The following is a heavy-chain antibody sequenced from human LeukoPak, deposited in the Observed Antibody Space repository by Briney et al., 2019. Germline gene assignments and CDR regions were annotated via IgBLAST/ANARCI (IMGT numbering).Heavy chain of an antibody. CDR3: ARERTGTEAFRWFDP. J-gene: IGHJ5*02. CDR2: FYTTGST. Sequence: SSETLSLTCTVSGGSISSYYWSWIRQPAGKGLEWIGRFYTTGSTTYNSSLKSRVTMSGDTSKNQFSLKLSSVTAADTAVYYCARERTGTEAFRWFDPWGQGTLVTVSS. V-gene: IGHV4-4*07. CDR1: GGSISSYY. D-gene: IGHD1/OR15-1a*01.